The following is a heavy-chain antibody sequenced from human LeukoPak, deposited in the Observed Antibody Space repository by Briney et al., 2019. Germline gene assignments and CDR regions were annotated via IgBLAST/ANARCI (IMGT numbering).Heavy chain of an antibody. J-gene: IGHJ4*02. CDR1: GGSISGYY. CDR3: ARDLGGYNYGYSFDY. V-gene: IGHV4-4*07. Sequence: SETLSLTCTVSGGSISGYYWNCIRQPARKGLEWIGRIYTSGSTNYNPSLKSRVSMSVDTSKNQFSLKLFSVTAADTAVYYCARDLGGYNYGYSFDYWGQGTLVTVSS. D-gene: IGHD5-18*01. CDR2: IYTSGST.